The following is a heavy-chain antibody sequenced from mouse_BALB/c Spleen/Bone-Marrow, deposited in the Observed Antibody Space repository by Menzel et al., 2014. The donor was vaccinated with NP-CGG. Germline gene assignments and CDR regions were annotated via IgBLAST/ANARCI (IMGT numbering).Heavy chain of an antibody. CDR2: IGPSDSET. V-gene: IGHV1-69*02. D-gene: IGHD2-3*01. CDR3: ARALGDGYYYAMDY. Sequence: QVQLQQSGAELVKPGAPVKLSCKASGYTFTSYWMSWVKQRPGRGLEWIGRIGPSDSETHYNQKFKDKATLTVDKSSSTAYIQVSSLTSEDSAVYHCARALGDGYYYAMDYWGQGTSVTVSS. CDR1: GYTFTSYW. J-gene: IGHJ4*01.